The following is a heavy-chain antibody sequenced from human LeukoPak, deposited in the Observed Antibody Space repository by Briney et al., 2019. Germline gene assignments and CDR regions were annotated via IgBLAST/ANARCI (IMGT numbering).Heavy chain of an antibody. CDR2: IYHSGST. V-gene: IGHV4-4*02. CDR1: GFTFSSYSM. Sequence: AGGSLRLSCAASGFTFSSYSMNWVRQAPGKGLEWIGEIYHSGSTNYNSSLKSRVTISVDKSKNQFSLNLSSVTAADTAMYYCARHYYASGSAPLDYWGQGTLVTVSS. D-gene: IGHD3-10*01. J-gene: IGHJ4*02. CDR3: ARHYYASGSAPLDY.